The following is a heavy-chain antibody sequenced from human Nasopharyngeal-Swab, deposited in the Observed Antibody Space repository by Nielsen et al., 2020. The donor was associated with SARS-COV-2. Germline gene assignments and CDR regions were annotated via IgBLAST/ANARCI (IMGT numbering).Heavy chain of an antibody. Sequence: GGSLRLSCAASGFTFNIYAMAWVRRAPGRGLQWVTGVSSSGGSTYYTDSVKGRFTISSDTSKNTLYLEMHSLRVEDTAVYYCAKDGVVRGDALDLWGQGTMVTVSS. D-gene: IGHD3-10*01. CDR2: VSSSGGST. CDR3: AKDGVVRGDALDL. J-gene: IGHJ3*01. CDR1: GFTFNIYA. V-gene: IGHV3-23*01.